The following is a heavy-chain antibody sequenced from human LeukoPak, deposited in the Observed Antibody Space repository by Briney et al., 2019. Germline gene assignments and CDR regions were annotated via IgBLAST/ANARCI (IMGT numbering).Heavy chain of an antibody. CDR2: ISWNSGSI. V-gene: IGHV3-9*01. J-gene: IGHJ4*02. CDR3: ARDEYSYGIDC. Sequence: GGSLRLSCAASGFTFDDYAMHWVRQAPGKGLEWVSGISWNSGSIGYVDSVKGRFTISRDNAKNSLYLQMNSLRAEDTAVYYCARDEYSYGIDCWGQGTLVTVSS. D-gene: IGHD5-18*01. CDR1: GFTFDDYA.